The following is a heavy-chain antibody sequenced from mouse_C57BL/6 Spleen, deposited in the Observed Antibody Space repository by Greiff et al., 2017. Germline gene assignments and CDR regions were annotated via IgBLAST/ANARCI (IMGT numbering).Heavy chain of an antibody. Sequence: EVMLVESGGGLVQPGGSLKLSCAASGFTFSDYYMYWVRQTPEKRLEWVAYISNGGGSTYYPDTVKGRFTISRDNAKNTLYLQMSRLKSEDTAMYYCARQSSSYYAMDYWGQGTSVTVSS. CDR1: GFTFSDYY. CDR2: ISNGGGST. J-gene: IGHJ4*01. V-gene: IGHV5-12*01. CDR3: ARQSSSYYAMDY. D-gene: IGHD1-1*01.